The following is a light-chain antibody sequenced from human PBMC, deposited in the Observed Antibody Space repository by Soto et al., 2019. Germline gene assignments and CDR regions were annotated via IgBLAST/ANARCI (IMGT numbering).Light chain of an antibody. J-gene: IGLJ1*01. CDR2: SNT. CDR3: AAWDDSLSGYV. CDR1: SSNIGNNY. Sequence: QSVLSQPPSASGTPGQRVTISCSGSSSNIGNNYVYWYHQLPGTAPKLLIYSNTQRPSGVPDRFSGSKSGTSASLAISGLRSEDEADYYCAAWDDSLSGYVFGTGTKVTVL. V-gene: IGLV1-47*02.